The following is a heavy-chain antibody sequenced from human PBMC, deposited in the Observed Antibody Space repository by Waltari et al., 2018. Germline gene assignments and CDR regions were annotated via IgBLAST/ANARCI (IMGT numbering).Heavy chain of an antibody. D-gene: IGHD7-27*01. Sequence: EGQLVESGGGLVKPGGSLRLSCAASGFSFSTYNMNWVRQAPGKGLEWVSSMSSAGSYRHYGESVKGRFTISRDNAKTSLYLQMNGLRDDDTAVYYCARGGWGFYLDLWGQGALVTVSS. CDR2: MSSAGSYR. V-gene: IGHV3-21*01. J-gene: IGHJ5*02. CDR3: ARGGWGFYLDL. CDR1: GFSFSTYN.